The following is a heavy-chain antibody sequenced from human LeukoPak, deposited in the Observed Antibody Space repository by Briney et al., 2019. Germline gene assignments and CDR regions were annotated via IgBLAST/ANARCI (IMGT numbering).Heavy chain of an antibody. CDR1: GYTFTGYY. CDR3: ARDIGTTFSWFDP. D-gene: IGHD1-1*01. Sequence: SVKVSCKASGYTFTGYYMHWVRQAPGQGLEWMGGIIPIFGTANYAQKFQGRVTITADESTSTAYMELSSLRSEDTAVYYCARDIGTTFSWFDPWGQGTLVTVSS. V-gene: IGHV1-69*13. J-gene: IGHJ5*02. CDR2: IIPIFGTA.